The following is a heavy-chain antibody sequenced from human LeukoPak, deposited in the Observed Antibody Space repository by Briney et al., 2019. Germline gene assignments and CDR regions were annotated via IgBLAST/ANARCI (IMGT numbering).Heavy chain of an antibody. Sequence: GASVKVSCKASGCTFTSYYMHWVREAPGQGLEWMGIINPSGSSTSYAQKFQGRVTMTRDTSTSTVYMELSSLRSEDTAVYYCARGMVTMVRGILSVLNYWGQGTLVTVSS. D-gene: IGHD3-10*01. CDR2: INPSGSST. CDR1: GCTFTSYY. V-gene: IGHV1-46*01. CDR3: ARGMVTMVRGILSVLNY. J-gene: IGHJ4*02.